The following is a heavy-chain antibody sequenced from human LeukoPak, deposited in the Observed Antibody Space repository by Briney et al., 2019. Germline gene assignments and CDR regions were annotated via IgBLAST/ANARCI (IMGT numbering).Heavy chain of an antibody. CDR1: GFTFSSYS. V-gene: IGHV3-21*01. CDR2: ISSSSSYI. D-gene: IGHD4-11*01. J-gene: IGHJ3*02. Sequence: GGSLRLSCAASGFTFSSYSMNWVRQAPGKGLEWVSSISSSSSYIYYANSVKDRFTISRDNAKNSMYLQMNRLRAEDTAVYYCARNTVHYAFDIWGQGTMVTVSS. CDR3: ARNTVHYAFDI.